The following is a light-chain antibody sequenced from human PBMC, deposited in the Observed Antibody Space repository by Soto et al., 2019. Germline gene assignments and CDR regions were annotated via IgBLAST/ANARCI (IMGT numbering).Light chain of an antibody. CDR1: QSLLHSNGYNY. J-gene: IGKJ1*01. CDR3: MQPLQTPWT. V-gene: IGKV2-28*01. Sequence: DNVMTQSPLSLPVTPGEPASISCRSSQSLLHSNGYNYLDWYLQKPGQSPQLLIYLRSNRASGVPDRFRGSGSGTNFTLKISRVEAEDVGIYYCMQPLQTPWTFGQGTKVEIK. CDR2: LRS.